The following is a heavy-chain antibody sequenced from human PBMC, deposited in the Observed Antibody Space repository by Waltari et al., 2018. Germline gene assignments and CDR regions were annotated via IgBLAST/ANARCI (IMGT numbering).Heavy chain of an antibody. CDR1: GFTFSSYA. Sequence: EVQLLESGGGLVQPGGSLRLSCAASGFTFSSYAMSWVRQAPGKGLEWVSVIYSGGSTYYADSVKGRFTISRDNSKNTLYLQMNSLRAEDTAVYYCAKDQNLGRSPDDAFDIWGQGTMVTVSS. CDR3: AKDQNLGRSPDDAFDI. J-gene: IGHJ3*02. V-gene: IGHV3-23*03. D-gene: IGHD3-10*01. CDR2: IYSGGST.